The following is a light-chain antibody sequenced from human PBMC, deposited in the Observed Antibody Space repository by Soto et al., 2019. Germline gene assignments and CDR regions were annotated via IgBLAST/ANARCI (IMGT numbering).Light chain of an antibody. Sequence: DIVLIQSPATLSLSPGESATLSCRASQSVGTYLAWYQHKPGQTPKLLIYDAPDRATGIPARFSGSGSGTDFTLSITSLEAEDFAVYYCQQRASWPVTFGGGTKVDI. V-gene: IGKV3-11*01. J-gene: IGKJ4*01. CDR1: QSVGTY. CDR3: QQRASWPVT. CDR2: DAP.